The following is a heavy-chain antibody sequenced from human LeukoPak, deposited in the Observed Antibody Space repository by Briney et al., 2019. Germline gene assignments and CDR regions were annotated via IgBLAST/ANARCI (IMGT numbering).Heavy chain of an antibody. Sequence: GGSLRLSCAASGFTFSTYAMSRVRQAPGKGLEWVSTISGRGNSTYYADSVKGRFTISRDNSKNTLFLQMHSLRAEDTALYYCAKADYINYRFILFQYWGQGALVTVSS. J-gene: IGHJ4*02. D-gene: IGHD4-11*01. CDR2: ISGRGNST. V-gene: IGHV3-23*01. CDR1: GFTFSTYA. CDR3: AKADYINYRFILFQY.